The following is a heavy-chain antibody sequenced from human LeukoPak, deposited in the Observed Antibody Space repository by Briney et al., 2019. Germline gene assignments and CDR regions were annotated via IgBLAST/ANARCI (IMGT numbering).Heavy chain of an antibody. V-gene: IGHV3-48*04. J-gene: IGHJ4*02. D-gene: IGHD1-7*01. CDR2: IRTSGTNT. CDR1: GFTFSSFS. CDR3: ARMNYVSSGWGAPFDY. Sequence: HAGGSLRLSCAASGFTFSSFSMNWVRQAPGKGLEWVSYIRTSGTNTDCTGSVKGRFTISRDNAKNSLYLQMNSLRAEDTAVYYCARMNYVSSGWGAPFDYWGQGTLVTVSS.